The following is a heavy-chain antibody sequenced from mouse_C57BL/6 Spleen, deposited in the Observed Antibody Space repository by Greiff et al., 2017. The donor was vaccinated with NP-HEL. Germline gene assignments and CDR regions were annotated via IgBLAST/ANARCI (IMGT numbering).Heavy chain of an antibody. CDR3: ARSDSSGYVNYAMDY. Sequence: EVHLVESGGGLVKPGGSLKLSCAASGFTFSSYAMSWVRQTPEKRLEWVATISDGGSYTYYPDNVKGRFTISRDNAKNNLYLQMSHLKSEDTAMYYCARSDSSGYVNYAMDYWGQGTSVTVSS. J-gene: IGHJ4*01. CDR2: ISDGGSYT. D-gene: IGHD3-2*02. CDR1: GFTFSSYA. V-gene: IGHV5-4*01.